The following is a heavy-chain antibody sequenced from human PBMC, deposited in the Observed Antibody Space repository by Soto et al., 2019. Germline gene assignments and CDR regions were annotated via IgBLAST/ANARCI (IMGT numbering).Heavy chain of an antibody. J-gene: IGHJ5*02. CDR2: IYYTGST. D-gene: IGHD2-15*01. CDR1: GGSISDDTYY. Sequence: PSETLSLTCTVSGGSISDDTYYWSWIRQPPGKGLEWIGFIYYTGSTSYNPSLKSRVTISMDTSKNQFSLKLTSVTAADTAVYYCASALYCSGGSCSFDPWGQGTLVTVSS. CDR3: ASALYCSGGSCSFDP. V-gene: IGHV4-61*01.